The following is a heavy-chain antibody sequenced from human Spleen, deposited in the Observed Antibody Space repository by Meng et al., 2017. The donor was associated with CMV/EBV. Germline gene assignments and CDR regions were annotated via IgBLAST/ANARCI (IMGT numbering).Heavy chain of an antibody. D-gene: IGHD3/OR15-3a*01. CDR1: GFTFSSYA. CDR2: IYKGGST. CDR3: ARDVRYEFWRD. V-gene: IGHV3-23*03. Sequence: GGSLRLSCAASGFTFSSYAMSWVRQAPGKGVEWVSVIYKGGSTYCAESVQGRFTISRDSSKNTLYLQMSSVRVEDTAIYYCARDVRYEFWRDWGHGTLVTVSS. J-gene: IGHJ4*01.